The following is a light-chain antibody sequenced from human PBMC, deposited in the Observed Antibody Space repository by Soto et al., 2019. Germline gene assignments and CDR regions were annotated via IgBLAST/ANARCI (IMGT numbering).Light chain of an antibody. CDR1: QSVSSSY. J-gene: IGKJ4*01. V-gene: IGKV3-20*01. CDR2: AAS. Sequence: EIVLTQSPGTLSLSPGERATLSCRASQSVSSSYLAWYQQKPGQAPRLLIYAASSRATGIPDRFSGSASRTDFTLTISRLEPEDFAVYYCQQYGSSPQLTFGGGTKVEIK. CDR3: QQYGSSPQLT.